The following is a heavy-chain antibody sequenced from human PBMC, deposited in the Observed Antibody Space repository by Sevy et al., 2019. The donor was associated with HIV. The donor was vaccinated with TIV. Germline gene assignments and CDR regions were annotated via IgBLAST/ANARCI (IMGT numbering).Heavy chain of an antibody. J-gene: IGHJ4*02. V-gene: IGHV3-23*01. CDR3: AKGFMAPDC. CDR1: GFTFSSSP. CDR2: ITTTGGNT. Sequence: GRSLRLSCAASGFTFSSSPMTWVRQASGKGLEWVSSITTTGGNTYDADAVKGRFTISRDNSKNTLYLQMNSLRVEDTAVYCRAKGFMAPDCCGQGTLVTVSS.